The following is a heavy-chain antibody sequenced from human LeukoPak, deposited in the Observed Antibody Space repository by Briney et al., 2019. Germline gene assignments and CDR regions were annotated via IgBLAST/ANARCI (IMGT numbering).Heavy chain of an antibody. D-gene: IGHD2-2*01. CDR2: INPNSGGT. Sequence: ASVKVSCKASGYTFTGYCMHWVRQAPGQGLEWMGWINPNSGGTNYAQKFQGRVTMTRDTSISTAYMELSRLRSDDTAVYYCARDIGEDCSSTSCYPWGQGTLVTVSS. CDR3: ARDIGEDCSSTSCYP. CDR1: GYTFTGYC. V-gene: IGHV1-2*02. J-gene: IGHJ5*02.